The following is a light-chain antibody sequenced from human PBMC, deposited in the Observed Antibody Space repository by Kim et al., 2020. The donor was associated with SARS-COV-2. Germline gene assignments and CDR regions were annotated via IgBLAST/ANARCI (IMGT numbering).Light chain of an antibody. CDR2: GAS. CDR3: LQHNTYPIS. V-gene: IGKV1-17*01. J-gene: IGKJ5*01. CDR1: PDIRKD. Sequence: AYIGSSVSATCGASPDIRKDLVWYRQNPGRAPKRLIYGASSLQSRVPSRFRGSGSGTEFSLTISSVQPEDFATYFCLQHNTYPISFGQGTRLEIK.